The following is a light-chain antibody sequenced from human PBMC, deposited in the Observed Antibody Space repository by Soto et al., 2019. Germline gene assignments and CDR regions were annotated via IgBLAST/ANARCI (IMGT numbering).Light chain of an antibody. Sequence: DIQMTQSPSSVSASVGDRVVITCRASQDISNYLAWYQQKPGDAPELLIYAASRLKRGVPSRFSGSGSGTVFTLIIDSLQPEDFATYYCQQADIFPLTFGGGTKGEI. V-gene: IGKV1-12*01. CDR3: QQADIFPLT. CDR2: AAS. CDR1: QDISNY. J-gene: IGKJ4*01.